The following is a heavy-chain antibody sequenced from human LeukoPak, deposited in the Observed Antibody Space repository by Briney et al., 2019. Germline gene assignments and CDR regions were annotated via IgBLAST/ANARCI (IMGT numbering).Heavy chain of an antibody. Sequence: PGGSLRLSCAASGFTVRSSYMSWVRQAPGKGLEWVSVIYSGGSPDYADSVKGRFTISRDNSKNTLYLQMNSLRAEDTAVYYCAKDLERWLQSVYFDYWGQGTLVTVSS. D-gene: IGHD5-24*01. V-gene: IGHV3-53*01. J-gene: IGHJ4*02. CDR2: IYSGGSP. CDR3: AKDLERWLQSVYFDY. CDR1: GFTVRSSY.